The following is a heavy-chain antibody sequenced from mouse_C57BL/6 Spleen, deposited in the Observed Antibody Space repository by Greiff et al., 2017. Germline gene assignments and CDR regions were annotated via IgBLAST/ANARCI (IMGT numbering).Heavy chain of an antibody. D-gene: IGHD1-1*01. Sequence: QVQLKQSGPELVKPGASVKISCKASGYAFSSSWMNWVKQRPGKGLEWIGRINPGDGDTNYKGKFKGKATLTADKSSSTAYMQLSSLTSTDSAVYFCASIYYYGTTCYFDYWGQGTTLTVSS. CDR2: INPGDGDT. V-gene: IGHV1-82*01. J-gene: IGHJ2*01. CDR3: ASIYYYGTTCYFDY. CDR1: GYAFSSSW.